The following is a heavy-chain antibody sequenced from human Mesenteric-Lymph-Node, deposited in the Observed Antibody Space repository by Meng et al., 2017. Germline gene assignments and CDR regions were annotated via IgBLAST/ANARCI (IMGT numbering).Heavy chain of an antibody. CDR1: GYPFTNYG. D-gene: IGHD1-26*01. J-gene: IGHJ4*02. CDR3: ARVEVGITSGDY. V-gene: IGHV1-18*01. Sequence: QGEVVQSGDGVKKAEGSVKVYCNASGYPFTNYGIPWERLAPGKGLEWMGWTSADNGNTNYAQTIQGRLTMATDTSTRTAYRERRSLRSDDTAVYYCARVEVGITSGDYWGQRTLVTVSS. CDR2: TSADNGNT.